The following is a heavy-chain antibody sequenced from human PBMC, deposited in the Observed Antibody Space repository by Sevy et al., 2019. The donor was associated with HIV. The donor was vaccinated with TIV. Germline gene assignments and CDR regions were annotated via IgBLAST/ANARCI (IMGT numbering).Heavy chain of an antibody. Sequence: GGSLRLSCAASGFTFSTYWMSWVRQAPGKGLEWVANIKQDGTEKFYVDSVKGRFTISRDNAKNSLYLQMNSLRAEDTAVYYCASKPYDSSGYYLSWGQGTLVTVSS. CDR1: GFTFSTYW. CDR3: ASKPYDSSGYYLS. D-gene: IGHD3-22*01. J-gene: IGHJ4*02. V-gene: IGHV3-7*01. CDR2: IKQDGTEK.